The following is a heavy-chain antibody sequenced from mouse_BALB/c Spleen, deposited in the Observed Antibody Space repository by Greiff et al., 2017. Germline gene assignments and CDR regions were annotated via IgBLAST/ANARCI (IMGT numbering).Heavy chain of an antibody. V-gene: IGHV7-3*02. CDR2: IRNKANGYTT. CDR1: GFTFTDYY. Sequence: EVKVVESGGGLVQPGGSLRLSCATSGFTFTDYYMSWVRQPPGKALEWLGFIRNKANGYTTEYSASVKGRFTISRDNSQSILYLQMNTLRAEDSATYYCARDYFDYWGQGTTLTVSS. CDR3: ARDYFDY. J-gene: IGHJ2*01.